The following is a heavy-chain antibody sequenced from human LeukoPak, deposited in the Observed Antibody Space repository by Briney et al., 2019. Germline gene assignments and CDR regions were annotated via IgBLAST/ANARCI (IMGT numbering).Heavy chain of an antibody. Sequence: SGTLSLTCTVSIGSIGNDYWSWLRQSPGKGLEWIAYGHHSESPNNPSLKSRVTISVDRSNNRFSLQLSSVTAADTAVYYCARENKGTVHDSTAAFHYWGQGTLVTVSS. J-gene: IGHJ4*02. V-gene: IGHV4-59*01. CDR2: GHHSESP. CDR3: ARENKGTVHDSTAAFHY. D-gene: IGHD1-7*01. CDR1: IGSIGNDY.